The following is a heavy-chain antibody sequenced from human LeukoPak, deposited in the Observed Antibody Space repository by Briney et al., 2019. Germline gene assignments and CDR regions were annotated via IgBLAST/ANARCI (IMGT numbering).Heavy chain of an antibody. CDR2: IYYSGST. CDR1: GDSISSYY. V-gene: IGHV4-59*12. CDR3: ARDLLGDYGEDWFDP. J-gene: IGHJ5*02. D-gene: IGHD4-17*01. Sequence: SETLSLTCTVSGDSISSYYWSWIRQPPGKGLEWIGSIYYSGSTYYNPSLKSRVTISVDTSKNQFSLKLSSVTAADTAVYYCARDLLGDYGEDWFDPWGQGTLVTVSS.